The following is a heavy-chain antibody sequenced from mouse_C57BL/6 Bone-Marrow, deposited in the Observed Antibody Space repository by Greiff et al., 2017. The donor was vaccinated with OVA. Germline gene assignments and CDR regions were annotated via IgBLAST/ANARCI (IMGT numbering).Heavy chain of an antibody. V-gene: IGHV1-80*01. Sequence: QVQLQQSGAELVKPGASVKISCKASGYAFSSYWMNWVKQRPGKGLEWIGQIYPGDGDTNYNGQFKGKATLTADKSSSTAYMQLSSLTSEASAVYFGASPPLYGSVLDYWGQGTTLTVSS. CDR2: IYPGDGDT. D-gene: IGHD1-1*01. CDR3: ASPPLYGSVLDY. CDR1: GYAFSSYW. J-gene: IGHJ2*01.